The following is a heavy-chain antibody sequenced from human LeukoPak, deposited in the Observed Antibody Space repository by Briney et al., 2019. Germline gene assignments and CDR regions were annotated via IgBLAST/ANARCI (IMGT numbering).Heavy chain of an antibody. CDR1: GFTFYMYA. CDR3: AKDRPNFHENSGHYYRRDGDS. CDR2: MCGTAGCT. Sequence: SGGSLRLSCQASGFTFYMYAMSWVRQAPGKGLEWVASMCGTAGCTFYPDSVKGRFTISRDNSENVLYLRMNSLTAEDTAIYYCAKDRPNFHENSGHYYRRDGDSWGQGTLVTVSS. V-gene: IGHV3-23*01. J-gene: IGHJ5*01. D-gene: IGHD3-22*01.